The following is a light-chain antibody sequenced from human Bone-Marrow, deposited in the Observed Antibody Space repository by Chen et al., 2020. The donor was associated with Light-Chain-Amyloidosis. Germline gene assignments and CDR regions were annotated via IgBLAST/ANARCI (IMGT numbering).Light chain of an antibody. J-gene: IGLJ3*02. V-gene: IGLV9-49*01. CDR1: SGYSNYK. Sequence: QPVLTQPPSASASLGASVTLTCTLSSGYSNYKVEWYQQRPGKGPRFVMRVGTGGIVGSKGNGIPDRLSVLGSCLNPYLSIKNSQEEDESDYHCGADHGSGSNYVWMFGGGTKLTVL. CDR3: GADHGSGSNYVWM. CDR2: VGTGGIVG.